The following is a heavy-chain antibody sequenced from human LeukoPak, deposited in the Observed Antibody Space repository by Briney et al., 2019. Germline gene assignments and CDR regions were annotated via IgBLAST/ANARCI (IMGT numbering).Heavy chain of an antibody. Sequence: GRSLRLSCAASGFTFDDYAMHWVRQAPGKGLEWVSGISWNSGTVGYADSVKGRFTISRDNAKNSLYLQMNSLRAEDTAVYYCASNPGVYDFWSGYYYYYMDVWGKGTTVTVSS. V-gene: IGHV3-9*01. CDR2: ISWNSGTV. CDR1: GFTFDDYA. J-gene: IGHJ6*03. CDR3: ASNPGVYDFWSGYYYYYMDV. D-gene: IGHD3-3*01.